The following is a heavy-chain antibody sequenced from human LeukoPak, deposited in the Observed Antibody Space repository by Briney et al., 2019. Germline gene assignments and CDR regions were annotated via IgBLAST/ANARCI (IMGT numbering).Heavy chain of an antibody. Sequence: SETLSLTCTVSGGSISSSSYYWGWIRQPPGKGLEWIGSIYYSGSTYYNPSLKSRVTISVDTSKNQFSLKLSSVTAADTAVYYCARDSGPWGVFDPWGQGTLVTVSS. CDR2: IYYSGST. V-gene: IGHV4-39*07. J-gene: IGHJ5*02. CDR3: ARDSGPWGVFDP. CDR1: GGSISSSSYY. D-gene: IGHD3-10*01.